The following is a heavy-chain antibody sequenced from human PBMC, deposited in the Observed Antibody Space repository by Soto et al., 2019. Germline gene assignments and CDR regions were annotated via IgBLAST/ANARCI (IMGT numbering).Heavy chain of an antibody. D-gene: IGHD3-16*01. J-gene: IGHJ6*02. V-gene: IGHV1-2*04. CDR2: INPNSGGT. CDR3: ARDRGGTSSRPYYYYYGMDV. Sequence: QVQLVQSGAEVKKPGASVKVSCKASGYTFTGYYMQWVRQAPGQGLEWMGWINPNSGGTNYAQKFQGWVTMTRDTSISTAYMELSRLRSDDTAVYYCARDRGGTSSRPYYYYYGMDVWGQGTTVTVSS. CDR1: GYTFTGYY.